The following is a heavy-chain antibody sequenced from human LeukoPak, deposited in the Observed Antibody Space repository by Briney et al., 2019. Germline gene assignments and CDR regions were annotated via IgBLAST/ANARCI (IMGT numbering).Heavy chain of an antibody. CDR2: IDPNNGDT. D-gene: IGHD1-14*01. J-gene: IGHJ3*02. Sequence: GASVKVSCKASAYTFTGYYLHWVRQAPGQGLQWMGWIDPNNGDTKYAQTFQGRVTMTRDRSISTAYMELSRLTSDDTAVYYCARRSRNGLDAFDIWGQGTMVTVSS. V-gene: IGHV1-2*02. CDR1: AYTFTGYY. CDR3: ARRSRNGLDAFDI.